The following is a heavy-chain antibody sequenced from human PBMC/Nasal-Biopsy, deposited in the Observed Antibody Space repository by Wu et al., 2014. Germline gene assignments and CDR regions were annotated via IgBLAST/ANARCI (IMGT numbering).Heavy chain of an antibody. Sequence: VKVSCKASGGTFENYGITWARQAPGQGLEWMGGIVPMFVTADYAQRFQGRVTIVADESTSTAYLELSSLRAEDSAVYFCAREIIAYADYYYLYMDVWGSGATVSVSS. CDR3: AREIIAYADYYYLYMDV. CDR1: GGTFENYG. V-gene: IGHV1-69*19. J-gene: IGHJ6*03. D-gene: IGHD2-2*01. CDR2: IVPMFVTA.